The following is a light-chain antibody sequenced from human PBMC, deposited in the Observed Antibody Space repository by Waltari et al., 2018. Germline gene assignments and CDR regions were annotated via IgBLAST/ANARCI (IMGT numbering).Light chain of an antibody. J-gene: IGKJ2*01. V-gene: IGKV2-28*01. CDR1: QSLLDRNGYNY. Sequence: IVMTQSPLSLPATPGEAASIPCTASQSLLDRNGYNYLDWYLQKPGQSPQLLIYLGSTRASGVPDRFSGDASGTQFTLRISRVEAEDVGVYYCMQARQTPYTFGQGTKLEIK. CDR2: LGS. CDR3: MQARQTPYT.